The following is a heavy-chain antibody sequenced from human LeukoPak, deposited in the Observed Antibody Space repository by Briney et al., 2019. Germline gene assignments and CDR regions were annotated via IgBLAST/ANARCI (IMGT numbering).Heavy chain of an antibody. CDR1: GYSFTNYW. V-gene: IGHV5-51*01. D-gene: IGHD6-13*01. J-gene: IGHJ4*02. Sequence: GESLKISCTGSGYSFTNYWIAWVRQMPGKGLEWMGIIYPGDSGTTYGPAFQGQVTISADKSISTAYLQWSSLKASDTAMYYCARTTYSSSWYDYWGQGTLVTVSS. CDR2: IYPGDSGT. CDR3: ARTTYSSSWYDY.